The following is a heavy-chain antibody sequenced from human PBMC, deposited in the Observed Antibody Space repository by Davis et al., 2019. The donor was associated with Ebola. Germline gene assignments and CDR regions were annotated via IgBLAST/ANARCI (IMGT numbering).Heavy chain of an antibody. CDR2: IKQDGSEK. CDR1: GFSFSSYW. V-gene: IGHV3-7*03. J-gene: IGHJ6*02. Sequence: PGGSLRLSCAASGFSFSSYWMSWVRQAPGKGLEWVASIKQDGSEKYYVDSVKGRFTISRDNAKNSLYLQMNSLRAEDTAVYYCARDPYSRYGNYYYGMDVWGQGTTVTVSS. D-gene: IGHD6-13*01. CDR3: ARDPYSRYGNYYYGMDV.